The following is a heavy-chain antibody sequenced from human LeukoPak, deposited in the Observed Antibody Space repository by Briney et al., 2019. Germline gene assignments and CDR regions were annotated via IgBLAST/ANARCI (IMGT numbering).Heavy chain of an antibody. CDR1: GGSFSGYY. CDR3: ARGLDQYGSGSYYNDY. J-gene: IGHJ4*02. D-gene: IGHD3-10*01. V-gene: IGHV4-34*01. CDR2: INHSGST. Sequence: SETLSLTCAVYGGSFSGYYWSWIRQPPGKGLEWIGEINHSGSTNYNPSLKSRVTISVDTSKNQFSLKLSSVTPADTAVYYCARGLDQYGSGSYYNDYWGQGTLVTVSS.